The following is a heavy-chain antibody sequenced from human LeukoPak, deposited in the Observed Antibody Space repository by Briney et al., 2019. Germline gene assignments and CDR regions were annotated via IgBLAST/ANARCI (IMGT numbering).Heavy chain of an antibody. Sequence: GGSLRLSCAASGFTFSGYAMSWVRQAPGKGLEWVSAISGSGGSTYYADSVKGRFTISRDNSKNTLYLQMNSLRAEDTAVYYCAKDFLDIVVVVAGPFDYWGQGTLVTVSS. CDR1: GFTFSGYA. CDR2: ISGSGGST. CDR3: AKDFLDIVVVVAGPFDY. D-gene: IGHD2-15*01. V-gene: IGHV3-23*01. J-gene: IGHJ4*02.